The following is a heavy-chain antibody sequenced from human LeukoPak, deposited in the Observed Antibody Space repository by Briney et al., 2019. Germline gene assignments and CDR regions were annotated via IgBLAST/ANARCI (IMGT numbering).Heavy chain of an antibody. J-gene: IGHJ4*02. Sequence: SETLSLTCTVSGGSMSSYYWSWIRQRPGKGLEWIGYIYYSGSTNYNPSLKSRVTISVDTSKNQFSLKLSSVTAADTAVYYCARDRCSGGSCHSDYWGQGTLVTVSS. D-gene: IGHD2-15*01. CDR1: GGSMSSYY. CDR3: ARDRCSGGSCHSDY. CDR2: IYYSGST. V-gene: IGHV4-59*01.